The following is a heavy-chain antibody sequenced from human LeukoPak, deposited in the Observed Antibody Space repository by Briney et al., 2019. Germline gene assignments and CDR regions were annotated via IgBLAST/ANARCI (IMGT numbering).Heavy chain of an antibody. CDR2: ISGSGGST. CDR1: GFTFSSYA. D-gene: IGHD1-26*01. V-gene: IGHV3-23*01. Sequence: GGSLRLSCAASGFTFSSYAMSWSRQAPGKGLEWVSAISGSGGSTYYADSVKGRFTISRDNPKNTLYLQMNSLRAEDTAVYYCAKDQGGSYWAPNNWFDPWGQGTRLTVSS. J-gene: IGHJ5*02. CDR3: AKDQGGSYWAPNNWFDP.